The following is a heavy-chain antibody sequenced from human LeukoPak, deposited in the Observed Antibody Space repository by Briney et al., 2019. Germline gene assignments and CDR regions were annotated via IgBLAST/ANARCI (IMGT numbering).Heavy chain of an antibody. V-gene: IGHV3-64D*06. D-gene: IGHD2-15*01. Sequence: AGGSLRLSCSASGFSFSSYAMHWVRQAPGKGLEYVSAISGNGGTTYYADSVKGRFTISRDNSKNTLYLRMSSLRAEDTAVYYCVKDLKKAAEYYFDYWGQGTLVTVSS. CDR3: VKDLKKAAEYYFDY. J-gene: IGHJ4*02. CDR2: ISGNGGTT. CDR1: GFSFSSYA.